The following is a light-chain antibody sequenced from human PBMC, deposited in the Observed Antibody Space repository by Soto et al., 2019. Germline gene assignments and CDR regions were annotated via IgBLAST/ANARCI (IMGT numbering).Light chain of an antibody. V-gene: IGKV3-11*01. CDR3: QQYETFSGT. CDR1: QSVDSY. J-gene: IGKJ1*01. CDR2: DAS. Sequence: IVLTQSPATLSLSPGERATLSCRASQSVDSYLAWYQQKPGQAPRLLIYDASNTATGIPARFSGSGSGTDFTLTISSLEPEDFATYYCQQYETFSGTFGPGTKVEI.